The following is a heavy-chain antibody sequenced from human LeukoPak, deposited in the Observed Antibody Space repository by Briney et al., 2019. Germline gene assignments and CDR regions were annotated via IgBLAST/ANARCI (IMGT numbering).Heavy chain of an antibody. CDR3: ARNPVAGRYYFDS. CDR1: GFSFTDYP. J-gene: IGHJ4*02. Sequence: GGSLRLSCATSGFSFTDYPMNWVRQAPGKGLEWISNIRTTAEGAKYAYYADSVKGRFTISRDNANNSLFLQMNSLRDEDTAVYYCARNPVAGRYYFDSWGQGTLVTVSS. CDR2: IRTTAEGAKYA. V-gene: IGHV3-48*02. D-gene: IGHD6-19*01.